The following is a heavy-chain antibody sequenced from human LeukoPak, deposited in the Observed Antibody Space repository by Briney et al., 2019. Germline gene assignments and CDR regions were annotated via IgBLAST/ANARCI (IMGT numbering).Heavy chain of an antibody. J-gene: IGHJ3*02. CDR3: ARDQITMVRGVIMTEAFDI. Sequence: SSETLSLTCTVSGGSISIYYWSWIRQPAGKGLEWIGRIYTSGSTNYNPSLKSRVTMSVDTSKNQFSLKLSSVTAADTAVYYCARDQITMVRGVIMTEAFDIWGQGTMVTVSS. CDR2: IYTSGST. V-gene: IGHV4-4*07. D-gene: IGHD3-10*01. CDR1: GGSISIYY.